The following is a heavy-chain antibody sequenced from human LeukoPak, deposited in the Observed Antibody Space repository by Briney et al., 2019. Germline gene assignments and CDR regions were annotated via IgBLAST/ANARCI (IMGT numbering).Heavy chain of an antibody. J-gene: IGHJ4*02. D-gene: IGHD3-9*01. CDR1: GLTFSNNA. CDR3: ARDRNYDILTGYSAFDY. Sequence: PGGSLRLSCKASGLTFSNNAMSWVRQAPGKGLEWVSFYADSVKGRFTISRDNSKNTLYLQMNTLRAEDTAVYYCARDRNYDILTGYSAFDYWGQGTLVTVSS. V-gene: IGHV3-23*01.